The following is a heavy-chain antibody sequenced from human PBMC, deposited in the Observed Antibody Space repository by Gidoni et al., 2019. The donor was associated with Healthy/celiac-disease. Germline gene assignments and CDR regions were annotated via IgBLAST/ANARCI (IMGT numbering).Heavy chain of an antibody. Sequence: QVQLQDSGSGLAKPSETLSLSRTVSGGSFSSYYWSWIRQPAGKGLEWIGRIYTSGSTNYNPSLKSRVTMSVDTSKNQFSLKLSSVTAADTAVYYCARDRSGGSYSPGYFDYWGQGTLVTVSS. CDR1: GGSFSSYY. D-gene: IGHD1-26*01. V-gene: IGHV4-4*07. J-gene: IGHJ4*02. CDR3: ARDRSGGSYSPGYFDY. CDR2: IYTSGST.